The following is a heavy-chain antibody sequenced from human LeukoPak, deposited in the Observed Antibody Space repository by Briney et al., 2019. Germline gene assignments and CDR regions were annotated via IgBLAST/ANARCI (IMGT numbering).Heavy chain of an antibody. V-gene: IGHV4-34*01. CDR1: GGSFSGYY. D-gene: IGHD3-10*01. CDR3: ARGPKYYGSGLWFDY. Sequence: SETLSLTCAVYGGSFSGYYWSWIRQPPGKGLEWIGEINHSGSTNYNPSLKSRVTISVDTSKNQFSLKLSSVTAADTAVYYCARGPKYYGSGLWFDYWGQGTLATVSS. CDR2: INHSGST. J-gene: IGHJ4*02.